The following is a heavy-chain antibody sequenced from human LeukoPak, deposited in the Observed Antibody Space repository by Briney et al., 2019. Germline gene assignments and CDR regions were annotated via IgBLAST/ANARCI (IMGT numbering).Heavy chain of an antibody. CDR3: ARGGTMVSPPSAQHTVDFDY. Sequence: PSETLSLTCTVSGGSISTSNYYWGWLRQPPGKGLEWDGSVYYSGKTFYSPSLESRVTISVDTSKNQFSLKLSSVTAADTAVYYCARGGTMVSPPSAQHTVDFDYWGQGTLVTVSS. D-gene: IGHD3-10*01. CDR2: VYYSGKT. J-gene: IGHJ4*02. CDR1: GGSISTSNYY. V-gene: IGHV4-39*07.